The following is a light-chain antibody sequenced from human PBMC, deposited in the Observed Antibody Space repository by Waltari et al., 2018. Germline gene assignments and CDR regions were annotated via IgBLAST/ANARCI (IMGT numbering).Light chain of an antibody. J-gene: IGLJ3*02. V-gene: IGLV1-40*01. CDR3: QSYDTAPSVV. CDR1: GSNIGAAYD. CDR2: GTN. Sequence: QSVLTQPPSVSGAPGQRVTISCTGGGSNIGAAYDVHWYQQLPRAAPKPLIYGTNSRPLGAPDRFFGSPSGTSAVLAMTGLQAEDEADYYCQSYDTAPSVVFGGGTKLTVL.